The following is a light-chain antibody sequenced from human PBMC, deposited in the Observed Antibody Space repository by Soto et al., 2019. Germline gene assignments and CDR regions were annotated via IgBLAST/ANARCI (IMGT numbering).Light chain of an antibody. CDR3: QQYATSPLT. CDR2: GAS. J-gene: IGKJ4*01. CDR1: QSVSSN. Sequence: EIVMTQSPATLSVSPGERVTLSCRASQSVSSNLAWYQQKPGQSPRLLIYGASTRATGIPARFSGSGSGTEFTLTISSLQSEDFALYYCQQYATSPLTFGGGTKVEIK. V-gene: IGKV3-15*01.